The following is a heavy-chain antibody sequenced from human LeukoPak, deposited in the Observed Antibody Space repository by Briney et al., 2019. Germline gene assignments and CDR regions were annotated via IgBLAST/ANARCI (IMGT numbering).Heavy chain of an antibody. CDR2: ISGSGGTT. CDR1: GFTFSSYA. D-gene: IGHD3-3*01. CDR3: AKDIWGDYYNAFDI. V-gene: IGHV3-23*01. J-gene: IGHJ3*02. Sequence: GGSLRLSCAASGFTFSSYAMSWVRQAPGKGLEWVSGISGSGGTTYYADSVKGRFTISRDNSKNTPYLQMNSLRAEDTAVYYCAKDIWGDYYNAFDIWGQGTMVTVSS.